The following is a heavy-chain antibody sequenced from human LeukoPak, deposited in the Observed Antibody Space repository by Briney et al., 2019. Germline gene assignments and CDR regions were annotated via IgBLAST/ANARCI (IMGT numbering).Heavy chain of an antibody. Sequence: ASVKVSCKASGGTFSSYAISWVRQAPGQGLEWMGGIIPIFGTANYAQKFQGRVTITADKSTSTAYMELSSLRSEDTAAYYCARVGNPVFYYYMDVWGKGATVTVSS. D-gene: IGHD1-14*01. V-gene: IGHV1-69*06. CDR2: IIPIFGTA. CDR3: ARVGNPVFYYYMDV. J-gene: IGHJ6*03. CDR1: GGTFSSYA.